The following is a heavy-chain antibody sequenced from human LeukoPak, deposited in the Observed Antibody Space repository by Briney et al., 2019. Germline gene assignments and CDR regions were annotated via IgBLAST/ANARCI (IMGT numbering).Heavy chain of an antibody. Sequence: SMKVSCKASGGTFSSYAISWVRQAPGQGLEWMGGIIPIFGTANYAQKFQGRVTITADESTSTAYMELSSLRSEDTAVYYCARGQDIVVVPAAMGGNYYYYMDVWGKGTTVTVSS. J-gene: IGHJ6*03. CDR2: IIPIFGTA. V-gene: IGHV1-69*13. CDR1: GGTFSSYA. D-gene: IGHD2-2*01. CDR3: ARGQDIVVVPAAMGGNYYYYMDV.